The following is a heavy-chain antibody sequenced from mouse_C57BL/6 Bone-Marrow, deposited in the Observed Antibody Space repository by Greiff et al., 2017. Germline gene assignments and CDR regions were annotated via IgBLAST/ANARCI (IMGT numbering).Heavy chain of an antibody. CDR1: GYTFTSYT. V-gene: IGHV1-4*01. CDR3: ARPSTEDYYAMDY. CDR2: INPSSGYT. J-gene: IGHJ4*01. Sequence: QVQLQQSGAELARPGASVKMSCKASGYTFTSYTMHWVKQRPGQGLEWIGYINPSSGYTKYNQKFKDKATLTADKSSSTAYMQLSSLTSEDSAVYYCARPSTEDYYAMDYWDQGTSVTVSS.